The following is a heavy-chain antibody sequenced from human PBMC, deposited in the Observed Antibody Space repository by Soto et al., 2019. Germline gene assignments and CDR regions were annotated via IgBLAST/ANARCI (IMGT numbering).Heavy chain of an antibody. CDR3: ARVARDYDDSSGYYPNGY. D-gene: IGHD3-22*01. CDR1: GFTLSSYS. Sequence: GGSLRLSCEASGFTLSSYSMNWVRQAPGKGLEWVSSISSSSSYIYYADSVKGRFTISRDNAKNSLYLQMNSLRAEDTAVYYVARVARDYDDSSGYYPNGYWGQGTLVTVSS. V-gene: IGHV3-21*01. CDR2: ISSSSSYI. J-gene: IGHJ4*02.